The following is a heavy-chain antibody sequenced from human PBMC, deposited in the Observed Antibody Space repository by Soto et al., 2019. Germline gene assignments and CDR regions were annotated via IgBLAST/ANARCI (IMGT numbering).Heavy chain of an antibody. CDR3: TRTFDALRVAVAESFDY. Sequence: SAESRTSDCTGSGYGFTTYWMGWVRQRPGKGLEWMCIIYPGDFDTRYSPSFQGQVTISRNDFKSIAYLQMNSLETEDTAVYYCTRTFDALRVAVAESFDYWGQGTLVTVSS. CDR2: IYPGDFDT. CDR1: GYGFTTYW. V-gene: IGHV5-51*01. D-gene: IGHD6-19*01. J-gene: IGHJ4*02.